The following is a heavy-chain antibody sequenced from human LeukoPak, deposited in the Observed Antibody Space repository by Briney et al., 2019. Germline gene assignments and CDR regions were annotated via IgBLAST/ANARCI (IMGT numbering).Heavy chain of an antibody. J-gene: IGHJ4*02. V-gene: IGHV3-23*01. Sequence: GGSLRLSCAASAFNFNIYVMSWVRQAPGPGLELVSAITYDGRYTDYADSVRGRFTISRDNSKNTLSLQMNSLTAEDTALYYCVRRHGGTPEYWGLGTLVTVSS. CDR2: ITYDGRYT. D-gene: IGHD2/OR15-2a*01. CDR1: AFNFNIYV. CDR3: VRRHGGTPEY.